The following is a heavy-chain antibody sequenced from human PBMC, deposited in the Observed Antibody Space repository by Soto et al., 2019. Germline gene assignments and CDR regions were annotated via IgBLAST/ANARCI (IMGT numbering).Heavy chain of an antibody. V-gene: IGHV4-59*01. CDR3: ARVFTMVRGVIMGNWFDP. J-gene: IGHJ5*02. CDR1: GGSISSYY. CDR2: IYYSGST. D-gene: IGHD3-10*01. Sequence: SETLSLTCTVSGGSISSYYWSWIRQPPGKGLEWIGYIYYSGSTNYNPSLKSRLTISVDTSKNQFSLKLSSVTAADTAVYYCARVFTMVRGVIMGNWFDPWGQGTLVTVSS.